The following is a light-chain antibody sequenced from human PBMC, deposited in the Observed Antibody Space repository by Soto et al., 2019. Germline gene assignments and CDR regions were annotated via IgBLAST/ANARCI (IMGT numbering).Light chain of an antibody. Sequence: IVSTQSPATLSMPPGERATLSCRASQSLNRDLAWYQQKPGQSPRLLIFGAFNRAGGVPDRFSGSVSGTDFTLTISRLEPEDFAVYYCQQYGSSPRTFGQGTKVDTK. CDR2: GAF. J-gene: IGKJ1*01. CDR1: QSLNRD. V-gene: IGKV3-20*01. CDR3: QQYGSSPRT.